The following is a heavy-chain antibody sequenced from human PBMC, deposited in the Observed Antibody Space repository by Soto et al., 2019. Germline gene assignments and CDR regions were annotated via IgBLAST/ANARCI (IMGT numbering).Heavy chain of an antibody. CDR2: IYYSGST. Sequence: SETLSLTCTVSGDSISSYHWSWIRQPPGKGLEWIGHIYYSGSTNYNSPLKSRVTISIDTSKNQYSLKLSSVTAADTAVYYCARHPTYDYGDYRMDGWGQGTTVT. D-gene: IGHD3-10*01. CDR3: ARHPTYDYGDYRMDG. CDR1: GDSISSYH. J-gene: IGHJ6*02. V-gene: IGHV4-59*08.